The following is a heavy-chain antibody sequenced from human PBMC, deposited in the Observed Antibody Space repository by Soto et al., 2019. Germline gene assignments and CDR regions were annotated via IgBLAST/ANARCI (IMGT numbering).Heavy chain of an antibody. V-gene: IGHV4-30-2*01. CDR1: GGSISSGGYS. CDR3: ARAHYGDYGYGMDV. CDR2: IYHSGST. J-gene: IGHJ6*02. Sequence: QLQLQESGSGLVKPSQTLSLTCAVSGGSISSGGYSWSWIRQPPGKGLEWIGYIYHSGSTYYNPSLKRRVTISVYMSKNQFSLKLSSVTAADTAVYYCARAHYGDYGYGMDVWGQGTTVTVSS. D-gene: IGHD4-17*01.